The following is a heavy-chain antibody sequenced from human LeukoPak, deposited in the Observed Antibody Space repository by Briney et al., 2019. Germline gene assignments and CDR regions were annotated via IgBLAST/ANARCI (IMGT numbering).Heavy chain of an antibody. CDR2: ISAYNGNT. Sequence: ASVKVSCKAPGYTFTSYGISWVRQAPGQGLEWMGWISAYNGNTNYAQKLQGRVTMTTDTSTSTAYMELRSLRSDDTAVYYCARRPPNYYDSSGYLYYYYYGMDVWGQGTAVTVSS. CDR3: ARRPPNYYDSSGYLYYYYYGMDV. CDR1: GYTFTSYG. V-gene: IGHV1-18*01. J-gene: IGHJ6*02. D-gene: IGHD3-22*01.